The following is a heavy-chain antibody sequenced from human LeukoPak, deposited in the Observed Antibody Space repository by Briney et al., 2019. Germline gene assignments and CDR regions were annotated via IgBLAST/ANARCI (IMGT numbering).Heavy chain of an antibody. CDR3: AKDLWGLGPGDYSYGMDV. CDR2: ISWNSGSI. J-gene: IGHJ6*02. V-gene: IGHV3-9*01. D-gene: IGHD7-27*01. CDR1: GFTFDDYA. Sequence: GRSLRLSCAASGFTFDDYAMHWVRHAPGKGLEWVSGISWNSGSIGYADSVKGRFTISRDNAKNSLYLQMNSLRAEDTALYYCAKDLWGLGPGDYSYGMDVWGQGTTVTVSS.